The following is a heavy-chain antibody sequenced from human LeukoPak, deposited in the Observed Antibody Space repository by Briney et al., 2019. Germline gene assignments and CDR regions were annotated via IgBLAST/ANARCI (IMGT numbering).Heavy chain of an antibody. V-gene: IGHV1-2*02. CDR1: GYTFTGYY. CDR2: INPNSGGT. J-gene: IGHJ3*02. Sequence: GASVKVSCKASGYTFTGYYMHWVRQAPGQGLEWMGWINPNSGGTNYAQKFQGRVTMTRDTSISTAYMELSRLRSDDTAVYYCARVMRYFDWSAAFDIWGQGTMVTVSS. CDR3: ARVMRYFDWSAAFDI. D-gene: IGHD3-9*01.